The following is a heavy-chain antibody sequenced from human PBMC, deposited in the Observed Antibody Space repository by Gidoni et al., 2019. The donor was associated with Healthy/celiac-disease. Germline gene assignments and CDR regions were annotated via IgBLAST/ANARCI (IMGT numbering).Heavy chain of an antibody. V-gene: IGHV3-9*01. CDR1: GSTFDDYA. D-gene: IGHD6-13*01. Sequence: EVQLVESGGGLVQPGRSLRLYCAASGSTFDDYAMHWVRQAPGKGLEWVSGISWNSGSIGYADSVKGRFTISRDNAKNSLYLQMNSLRAEDTALYYCAKDIMGIAAAGVDYWGQGTLVTVSS. J-gene: IGHJ4*02. CDR3: AKDIMGIAAAGVDY. CDR2: ISWNSGSI.